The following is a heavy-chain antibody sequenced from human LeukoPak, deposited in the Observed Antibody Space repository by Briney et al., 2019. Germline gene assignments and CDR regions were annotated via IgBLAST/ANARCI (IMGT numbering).Heavy chain of an antibody. D-gene: IGHD3-3*01. CDR1: GGTFSSYA. V-gene: IGHV1-18*01. CDR2: ISAYNGNT. Sequence: GASVKVSCKASGGTFSSYAISWVRQAPGQGLEWMGWISAYNGNTNYAQKLQGRVTMTTDTSTSTAYMELRSLRSDDTAVYYCARDARFLEWLINWGQGTLVTVSS. J-gene: IGHJ4*02. CDR3: ARDARFLEWLIN.